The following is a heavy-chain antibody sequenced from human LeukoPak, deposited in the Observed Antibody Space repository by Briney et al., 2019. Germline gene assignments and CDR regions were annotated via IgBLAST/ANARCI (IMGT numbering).Heavy chain of an antibody. D-gene: IGHD5-18*01. CDR2: ISAYNGNT. CDR1: GYTFTSYG. J-gene: IGHJ6*03. CDR3: ARLQLGYSYAVRYYYYYMDV. Sequence: ASVKVSCKASGYTFTSYGISWVRQAPGQGLEWMGWISAYNGNTNYAQKLKGRVTMTTDTSTSTAYMELRSLRSDDTAVYYCARLQLGYSYAVRYYYYYMDVWGKGTTVTVSS. V-gene: IGHV1-18*01.